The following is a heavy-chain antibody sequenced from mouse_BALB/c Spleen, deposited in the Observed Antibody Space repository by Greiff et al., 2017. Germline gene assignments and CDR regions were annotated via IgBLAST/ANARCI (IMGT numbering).Heavy chain of an antibody. CDR3: ARRGTGTNFDY. D-gene: IGHD3-1*01. CDR2: IYPGDGDT. Sequence: VQLQQSGPELVKPGASVKISCKASGYAFSSSWMNWVKQRPGQGLEWIGRIYPGDGDTNYNGKFKGKATLTADKSSSTAYMQLSSLTSVDSAVYFCARRGTGTNFDYWGQGTTLTVSS. V-gene: IGHV1-82*01. CDR1: GYAFSSSW. J-gene: IGHJ2*01.